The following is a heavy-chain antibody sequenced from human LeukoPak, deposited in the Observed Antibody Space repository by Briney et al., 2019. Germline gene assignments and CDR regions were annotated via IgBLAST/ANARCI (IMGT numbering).Heavy chain of an antibody. Sequence: GESLKISCKGSGYSFTSYWISWVRQMPGKGLEWMGWIDPSDFYTNYSPSFQGHVTISADKSISTAYLQWSSLKASDTAMYYCARHGDYVNWFDPWGQGTLVTVSS. CDR1: GYSFTSYW. J-gene: IGHJ5*02. CDR3: ARHGDYVNWFDP. CDR2: IDPSDFYT. V-gene: IGHV5-10-1*01. D-gene: IGHD4-17*01.